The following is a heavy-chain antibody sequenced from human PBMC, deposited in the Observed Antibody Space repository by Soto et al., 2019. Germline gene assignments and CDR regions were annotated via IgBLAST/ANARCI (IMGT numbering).Heavy chain of an antibody. J-gene: IGHJ3*01. CDR3: ASRERVDAFDV. Sequence: QVQLVQSGAEVKKPGSSVKVSCKASGGTFSNYGITWVRQAPGQGLEWMGGIVPIFGSINLAQKFRGRLTIKPDKSTSTVYMELNSLTSDDTAVYYCASRERVDAFDVWGQGTMVTVSS. CDR1: GGTFSNYG. D-gene: IGHD1-26*01. V-gene: IGHV1-69*06. CDR2: IVPIFGSI.